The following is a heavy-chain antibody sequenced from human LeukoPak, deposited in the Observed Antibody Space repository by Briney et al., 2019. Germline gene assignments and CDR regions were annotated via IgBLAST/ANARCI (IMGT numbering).Heavy chain of an antibody. CDR3: ARDRAMVRGVIEN. CDR1: GFPFSSYW. J-gene: IGHJ4*02. V-gene: IGHV3-74*01. CDR2: INSDGSST. Sequence: GGSLRLSCAASGFPFSSYWMHWVRQAPGKGLVWVSRINSDGSSTSYADSVKGRFTISRDNAKNTLYLQMNSLRAEDTAVYYCARDRAMVRGVIENWGQGTLVTVSS. D-gene: IGHD3-10*01.